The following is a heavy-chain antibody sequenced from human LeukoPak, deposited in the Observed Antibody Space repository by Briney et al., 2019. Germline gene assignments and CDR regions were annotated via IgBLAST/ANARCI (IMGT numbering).Heavy chain of an antibody. CDR1: GDSISSNSYY. Sequence: SETLSLTCTVSGDSISSNSYYWGWIRQPPGKGLEWIGSIYYRGSTYYNPSLKSRVTMSVDTSKNQFSLKLTSVTAADTAVYYCVRPAEQQLDAYDIWGQGKMVTVSS. CDR2: IYYRGST. V-gene: IGHV4-39*01. D-gene: IGHD6-13*01. J-gene: IGHJ3*02. CDR3: VRPAEQQLDAYDI.